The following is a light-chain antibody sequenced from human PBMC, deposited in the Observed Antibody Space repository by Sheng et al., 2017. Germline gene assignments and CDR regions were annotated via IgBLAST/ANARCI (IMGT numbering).Light chain of an antibody. J-gene: IGKJ4*01. Sequence: DIQMTQSPSSLSASVGDRVTITCQASQDISNCLNWYQQKPGKAPKLLIYDASNLETGVPSRFSGSGSGTEFTLTISSLQPEDLATYHCQQSKSFPLTFGGGTKVEIK. CDR1: QDISNC. CDR2: DAS. V-gene: IGKV1-33*01. CDR3: QQSKSFPLT.